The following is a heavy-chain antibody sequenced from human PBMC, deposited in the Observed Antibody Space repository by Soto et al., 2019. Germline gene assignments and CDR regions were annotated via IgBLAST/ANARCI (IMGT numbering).Heavy chain of an antibody. D-gene: IGHD3-3*01. V-gene: IGHV5-51*01. CDR1: GYSFTSYW. J-gene: IGHJ4*02. Sequence: PGESLKISCKGSGYSFTSYWIGWVRQMPGKGLEWKGIIYPGDSDTRYSPSFQGQVTISADKSISTAYLQWSSLKASDTAMYYCATTYYDFWSGSPLLFDYWGQGTLVTVSS. CDR2: IYPGDSDT. CDR3: ATTYYDFWSGSPLLFDY.